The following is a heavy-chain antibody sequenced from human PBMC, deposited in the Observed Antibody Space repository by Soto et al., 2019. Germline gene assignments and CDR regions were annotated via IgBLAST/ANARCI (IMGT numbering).Heavy chain of an antibody. V-gene: IGHV3-30*18. Sequence: QVQLVESGGGVVQPGRSLRLSCAASGFTFSSYGMHWVRQAPGKGLEWVAVISYDGSNKYYADSVKGRFTISRDNSKNTLYRQMNSRRAEDTAVYYCAKDTLLWFGELLVNYGMDVWGQGTTVTVSS. J-gene: IGHJ6*02. CDR3: AKDTLLWFGELLVNYGMDV. D-gene: IGHD3-10*01. CDR2: ISYDGSNK. CDR1: GFTFSSYG.